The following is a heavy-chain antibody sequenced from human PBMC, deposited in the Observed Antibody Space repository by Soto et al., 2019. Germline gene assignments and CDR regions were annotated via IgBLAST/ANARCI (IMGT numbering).Heavy chain of an antibody. V-gene: IGHV3-33*01. CDR2: IWYDGSNK. D-gene: IGHD2-2*01. CDR3: ARGNVDLVVAEYFQH. CDR1: GFTFSSYG. J-gene: IGHJ1*01. Sequence: GGSLRLSCAASGFTFSSYGMHWVRQAPGKGLEWVAVIWYDGSNKYYADSVKGRFTISRDNSKNTLYLQMNSLRAEDTAVYYCARGNVDLVVAEYFQHWGQGTLVTVSS.